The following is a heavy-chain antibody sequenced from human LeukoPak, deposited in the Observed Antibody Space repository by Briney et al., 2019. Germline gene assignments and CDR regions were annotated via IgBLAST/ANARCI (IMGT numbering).Heavy chain of an antibody. CDR3: ARHYYDSSGPAAFDI. Sequence: PSETLSLTCTVSGGSISSYYWSWIRRPPGKGLEWIGYIYTSGSTNYNPSLKSRVTISVDTSKNQFSLKLSSVTAADTAVYYCARHYYDSSGPAAFDIWGQGTMVTVSS. V-gene: IGHV4-4*09. CDR2: IYTSGST. J-gene: IGHJ3*02. CDR1: GGSISSYY. D-gene: IGHD3-22*01.